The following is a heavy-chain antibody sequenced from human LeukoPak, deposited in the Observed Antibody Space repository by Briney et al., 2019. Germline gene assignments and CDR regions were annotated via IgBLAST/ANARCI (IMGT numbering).Heavy chain of an antibody. J-gene: IGHJ4*02. CDR3: ASWRDSSGYYYNYYFDY. D-gene: IGHD3-22*01. Sequence: SQTLSLTCTVSGGSISSGDYYWSWIRQPPGKGLEWIGYIYYSGSTYYNPSLKGRVTISVDTSKNQFSLKLSSVTAADTAVYYCASWRDSSGYYYNYYFDYWGQGTPVTVSS. CDR1: GGSISSGDYY. V-gene: IGHV4-30-4*01. CDR2: IYYSGST.